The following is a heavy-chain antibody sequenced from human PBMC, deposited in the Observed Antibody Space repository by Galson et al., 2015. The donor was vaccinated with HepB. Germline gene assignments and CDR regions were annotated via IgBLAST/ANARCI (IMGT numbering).Heavy chain of an antibody. J-gene: IGHJ4*02. CDR3: ARGRPGTFTVLGN. CDR2: INSDGSSS. CDR1: EFTFSSHW. V-gene: IGHV3-74*01. Sequence: SLRLSCAASEFTFSSHWMHWVRQAPGKGLIWVSRINSDGSSSSYGDYVKGRFTISRDDAKNTLYLQLNSLRAEDTAIYYCARGRPGTFTVLGNWGQGTLVTVSS. D-gene: IGHD1-1*01.